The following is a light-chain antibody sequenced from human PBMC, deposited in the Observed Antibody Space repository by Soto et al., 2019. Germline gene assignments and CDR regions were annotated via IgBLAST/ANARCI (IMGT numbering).Light chain of an antibody. J-gene: IGLJ1*01. CDR3: SSFTSSSTFV. CDR1: SSDVGRYDY. Sequence: QSVLAQPASVSGSPGQSITISCTGTSSDVGRYDYVSWFQQHPGKTPKLLIYDVSNWPSGASDRFSGSKSGNTASLTISGLQPEDEADYYWSSFTSSSTFVFGTGTKLTVL. V-gene: IGLV2-14*01. CDR2: DVS.